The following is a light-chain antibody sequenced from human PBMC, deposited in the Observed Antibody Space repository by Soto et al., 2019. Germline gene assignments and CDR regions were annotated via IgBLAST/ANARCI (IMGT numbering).Light chain of an antibody. V-gene: IGKV2-28*01. CDR1: QSHLHSNGYNY. CDR3: MQALQTPWT. CDR2: LGS. J-gene: IGKJ1*01. Sequence: DIVMTQSPLSMPVTPGEPASISCRSSQSHLHSNGYNYLDWYLQKPGQSPQLLIYLGSNRASGVPDRFSGSGSGTDFTLKISRVEAEDVGVYYCMQALQTPWTFGQGTKV.